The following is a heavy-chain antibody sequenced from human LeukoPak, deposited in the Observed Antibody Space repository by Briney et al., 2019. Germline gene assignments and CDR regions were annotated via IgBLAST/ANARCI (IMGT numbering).Heavy chain of an antibody. D-gene: IGHD1-14*01. Sequence: GGSLRLSCAASGFTFSSYAMSWVRQAPGKGLEWVSSVSSSSSYIYYADSVKGRFTISRDNSKNTLYLQMNSLRAEDTAVYYCAKGYFGYFDYWGQGTLVTVSS. CDR1: GFTFSSYA. CDR2: VSSSSSYI. J-gene: IGHJ4*02. V-gene: IGHV3-23*01. CDR3: AKGYFGYFDY.